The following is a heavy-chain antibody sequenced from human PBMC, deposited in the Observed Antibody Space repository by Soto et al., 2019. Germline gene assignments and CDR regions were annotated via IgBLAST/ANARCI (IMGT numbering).Heavy chain of an antibody. V-gene: IGHV4-30-2*01. J-gene: IGHJ4*02. D-gene: IGHD3-10*01. CDR3: ARLYYYGSGSGYFDY. CDR1: GGSISSGGYS. CDR2: IYHSGST. Sequence: TSETLSLTCAVSGGSISSGGYSWSWIRQPAGKGLEWIGYIYHSGSTYYNPSLKSRVTISVDRSKNQFSLKLSSVTAADTAAYYCARLYYYGSGSGYFDYWGQGTLVTVSS.